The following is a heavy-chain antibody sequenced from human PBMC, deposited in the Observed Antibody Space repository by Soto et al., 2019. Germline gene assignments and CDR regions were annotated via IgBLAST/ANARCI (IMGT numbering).Heavy chain of an antibody. Sequence: QLQLQESGPGLVKPSETLSLTCTVSGGSISSSSYYWGWIRQPPGKGLEWIGSIYYSGSTYYNPPLTSPVTISVDTSKNQFSLKLSSVTAADTAVYYCARHTPAISISDHWGQGTLVTVSS. CDR2: IYYSGST. J-gene: IGHJ4*02. CDR1: GGSISSSSYY. D-gene: IGHD2-15*01. V-gene: IGHV4-39*01. CDR3: ARHTPAISISDH.